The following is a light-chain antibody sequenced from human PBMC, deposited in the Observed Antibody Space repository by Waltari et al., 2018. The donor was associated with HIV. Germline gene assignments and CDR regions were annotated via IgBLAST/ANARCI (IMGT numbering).Light chain of an antibody. CDR3: GTWDSSLSVWV. Sequence: QSVLTQPPSVSAAPGQKVTISCPGSSPHLGNTYVSWYQQLPGTAPKLLIYENNKRPSGIPDRFSGSKSGTSATLGITGLQTGDEADYYCGTWDSSLSVWVFGGGTKLTVL. CDR1: SPHLGNTY. CDR2: ENN. J-gene: IGLJ3*02. V-gene: IGLV1-51*02.